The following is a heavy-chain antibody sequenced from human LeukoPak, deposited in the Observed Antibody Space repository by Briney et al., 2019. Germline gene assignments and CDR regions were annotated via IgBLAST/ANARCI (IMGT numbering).Heavy chain of an antibody. J-gene: IGHJ4*02. V-gene: IGHV4-38-2*02. Sequence: PSETLSLTCTVSGYSITSGYYWGWIRQPPGKGLEWIGSIHHGGTTYYKSSLKSRVTISADTSRNQFSLKLTSVTAADTAVYYCARDREDIKLEDGYFDYWGQGTLVTVSS. CDR2: IHHGGTT. CDR3: ARDREDIKLEDGYFDY. CDR1: GYSITSGYY. D-gene: IGHD2-15*01.